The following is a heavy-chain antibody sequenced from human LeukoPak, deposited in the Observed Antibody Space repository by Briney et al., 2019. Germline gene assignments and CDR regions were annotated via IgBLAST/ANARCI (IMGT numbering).Heavy chain of an antibody. V-gene: IGHV4-61*02. CDR3: ARGSAGYYYYYYMDV. CDR1: GGSISSGSYY. D-gene: IGHD6-19*01. CDR2: IYTSGST. J-gene: IGHJ6*03. Sequence: PSQTLSLTCTVSGGSISSGSYYWNWIRQPAGKGLEWIGRIYTSGSTNYNPSLKSRVTMSVDTSKNQFSLQLNSVTPEDTAVYYCARGSAGYYYYYYMDVWGKGTTVTVSS.